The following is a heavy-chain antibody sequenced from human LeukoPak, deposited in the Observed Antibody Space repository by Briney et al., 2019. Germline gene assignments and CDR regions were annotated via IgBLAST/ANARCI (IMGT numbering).Heavy chain of an antibody. CDR2: INPNSGGT. Sequence: GASVKVSFTASGYTFTGYYMHWVRQAPGQGLEWMGRINPNSGGTNYAQKFQGRVTMTRDTSISTAYMELSSLRSEDTAVYYYAREIGVGLYSEQQLALNWGQGTLVTVSS. D-gene: IGHD6-13*01. CDR3: AREIGVGLYSEQQLALN. V-gene: IGHV1-2*06. J-gene: IGHJ4*02. CDR1: GYTFTGYY.